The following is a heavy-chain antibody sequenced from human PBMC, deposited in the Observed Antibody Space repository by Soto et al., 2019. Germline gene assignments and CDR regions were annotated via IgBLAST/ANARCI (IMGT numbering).Heavy chain of an antibody. CDR2: KYYSGST. V-gene: IGHV4-30-4*01. Sequence: QVQLQASGPGLVKPSQTLSLTCTVSGGSISSGDYYWSWIRQPPGKGLEWIGYKYYSGSTYYNPSLKSRVTISVDTSKNQFSLKLSSVTAADTAVYYCARVQGGGGGMVHNYWGQGTLVTVSS. D-gene: IGHD1-1*01. CDR1: GGSISSGDYY. CDR3: ARVQGGGGGMVHNY. J-gene: IGHJ4*02.